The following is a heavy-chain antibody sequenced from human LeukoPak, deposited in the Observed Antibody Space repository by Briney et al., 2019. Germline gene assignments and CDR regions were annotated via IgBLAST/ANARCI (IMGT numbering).Heavy chain of an antibody. Sequence: SQTLSLTCAISGDSVSSNSAAWNWIRQSPSRGLEWLGRTYYRSKWYNDYAVSVKSRITINPDTSKNQFSLQLNSVTPEDTAVYYCAREVSIAVAGRKYYYYYMDVWGKGTTVTVSS. V-gene: IGHV6-1*01. D-gene: IGHD6-19*01. CDR1: GDSVSSNSAA. CDR2: TYYRSKWYN. J-gene: IGHJ6*03. CDR3: AREVSIAVAGRKYYYYYMDV.